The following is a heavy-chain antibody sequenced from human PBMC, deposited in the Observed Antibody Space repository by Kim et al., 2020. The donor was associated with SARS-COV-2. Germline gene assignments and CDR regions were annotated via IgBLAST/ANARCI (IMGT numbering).Heavy chain of an antibody. D-gene: IGHD6-13*01. CDR2: IYYSGST. CDR3: ARQPPGGQQLVNEYYFDY. Sequence: SETLSLTCTVSGGSISSSSYYWGWIRQPPGKGLEWIGSIYYSGSTYYNPSLKSRVTISVDTSKNQFSLKLSSVTAADTAVYYCARQPPGGQQLVNEYYFDYWGQGTLVTVSS. CDR1: GGSISSSSYY. V-gene: IGHV4-39*01. J-gene: IGHJ4*02.